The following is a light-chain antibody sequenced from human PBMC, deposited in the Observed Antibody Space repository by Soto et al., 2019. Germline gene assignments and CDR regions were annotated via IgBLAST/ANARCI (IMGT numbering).Light chain of an antibody. Sequence: QSALTQPASVSGSPGQSITISCTGTSSDVGGYNYVSWYQQHPGKAPKLMIYEVSNRPSGVSNRFSGSKSGNTASLTISGLQAEDEADHYCSSYTSSSTLDYVFGTGTKLTVL. CDR2: EVS. J-gene: IGLJ1*01. V-gene: IGLV2-14*01. CDR3: SSYTSSSTLDYV. CDR1: SSDVGGYNY.